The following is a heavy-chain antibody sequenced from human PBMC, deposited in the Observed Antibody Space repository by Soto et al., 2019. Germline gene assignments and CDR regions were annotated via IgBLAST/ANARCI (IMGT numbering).Heavy chain of an antibody. Sequence: QLQLQESGPGLVKPSETLSLTCTVSGGSISSSSYYWGWIRQPPGKGLEWIGSIYYSGSTYYNPSLKCRFTISVYTSKKQYPLKLRSVTAADTAVYYCARRPLLGVGELSNWFDPWCQGNLVTVSS. CDR3: ARRPLLGVGELSNWFDP. D-gene: IGHD3-10*01. V-gene: IGHV4-39*01. CDR1: GGSISSSSYY. J-gene: IGHJ5*02. CDR2: IYYSGST.